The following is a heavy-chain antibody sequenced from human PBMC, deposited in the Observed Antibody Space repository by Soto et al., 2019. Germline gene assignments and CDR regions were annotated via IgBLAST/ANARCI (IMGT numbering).Heavy chain of an antibody. CDR2: MNGEGSST. CDR3: AKGGDFWSGSMDF. D-gene: IGHD3-3*01. CDR1: GFTFSKSW. J-gene: IGHJ6*01. V-gene: IGHV3-74*01. Sequence: EVQLVESGGGLVQPGGSLRLSCAASGFTFSKSWMHWVRQAPGKGLVWVSRMNGEGSSTTYADSVEGRFSISRDNARNTLYLQMNSLRAEDTAVYYCAKGGDFWSGSMDFWGQGTTVTVSS.